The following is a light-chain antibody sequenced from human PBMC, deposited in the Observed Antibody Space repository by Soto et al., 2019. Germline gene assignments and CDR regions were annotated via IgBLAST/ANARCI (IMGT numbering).Light chain of an antibody. CDR2: EVS. CDR1: SSDVGAYDF. J-gene: IGLJ1*01. V-gene: IGLV2-14*01. CDR3: SSYGGSSPFYV. Sequence: QSVLTQPASVSGSPGQTITISCTGTSSDVGAYDFVSWYQQHPGKVPKLIIHEVSNRPSGVSNRFSGSKSGNTASLTISGLQNEDEADYYCSSYGGSSPFYVFGTGTKLTVL.